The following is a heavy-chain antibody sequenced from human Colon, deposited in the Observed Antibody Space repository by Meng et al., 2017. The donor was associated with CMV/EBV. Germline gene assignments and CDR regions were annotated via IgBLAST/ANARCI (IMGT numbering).Heavy chain of an antibody. Sequence: QVQLVQSVAELKNPVASGKVSCKPSVYTFTDYYIHWVRQAPGQGLEWMGWINSISRDTNYAQKFQGRVTMTRDTSITTAYMELNSLKSDDTAVYYCIRENWYYDYWGLGTLVTVSS. CDR3: IRENWYYDY. V-gene: IGHV1-2*02. D-gene: IGHD1-1*01. J-gene: IGHJ4*02. CDR2: INSISRDT. CDR1: VYTFTDYY.